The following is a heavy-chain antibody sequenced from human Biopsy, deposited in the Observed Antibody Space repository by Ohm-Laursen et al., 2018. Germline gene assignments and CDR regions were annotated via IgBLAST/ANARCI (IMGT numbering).Heavy chain of an antibody. Sequence: GASVKVSCKASGVTFDTYAFGWVRQAPGQGLEWMGRINPNNDNTAYAQKFQGRITMTKDTSTSTVYMDLSSLTFDDSAVYYCARGPRGLVVITTTALYFDYWGQGNLVTVSS. J-gene: IGHJ4*02. D-gene: IGHD3-22*01. CDR3: ARGPRGLVVITTTALYFDY. V-gene: IGHV1-18*01. CDR2: INPNNDNT. CDR1: GVTFDTYA.